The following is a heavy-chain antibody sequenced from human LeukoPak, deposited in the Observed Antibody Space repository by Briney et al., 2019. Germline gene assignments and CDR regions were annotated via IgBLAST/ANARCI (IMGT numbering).Heavy chain of an antibody. Sequence: PGGSLRLSCAASGFTFNNYAMTWVRQAPGKGLEWVANINQDGSEKFYVDSVKGRFTISRDNAKNSLYLQMNSLRVEDTALYYCARDQGAAGDYWGQGTLVTVSS. CDR1: GFTFNNYA. CDR3: ARDQGAAGDY. J-gene: IGHJ4*02. D-gene: IGHD6-13*01. V-gene: IGHV3-7*01. CDR2: INQDGSEK.